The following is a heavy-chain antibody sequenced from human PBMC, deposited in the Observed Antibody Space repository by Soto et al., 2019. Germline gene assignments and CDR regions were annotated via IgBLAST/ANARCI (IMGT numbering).Heavy chain of an antibody. CDR3: ARLAYCGSISCYGSCDY. CDR1: GGTFSSYA. V-gene: IGHV1-69*01. D-gene: IGHD2-2*01. CDR2: IIPIFGTA. J-gene: IGHJ4*02. Sequence: QVQLVQSGAEVKKPGSSVKVSCKASGGTFSSYAISWVRQAPGQGLDWMGGIIPIFGTANSAQKFQGRVTITADEYTSRAYMELSDLGSEDTAVYYCARLAYCGSISCYGSCDYWGQGSLVTVSS.